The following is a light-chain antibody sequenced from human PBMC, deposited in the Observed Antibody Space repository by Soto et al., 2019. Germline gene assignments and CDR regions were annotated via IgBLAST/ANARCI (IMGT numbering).Light chain of an antibody. CDR1: QTISNW. Sequence: GDRVTITCRASQTISNWLAWYQQKPGKAPKLLIYDASSLESGVPSRFSGSGSGTGFTLTISSLQPDDFATYYCQQYDTYWTFGQGTKVDI. CDR2: DAS. J-gene: IGKJ1*01. CDR3: QQYDTYWT. V-gene: IGKV1-5*01.